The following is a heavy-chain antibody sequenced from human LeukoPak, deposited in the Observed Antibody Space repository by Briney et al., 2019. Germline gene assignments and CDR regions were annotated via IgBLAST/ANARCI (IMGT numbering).Heavy chain of an antibody. V-gene: IGHV3-48*03. CDR1: GFTFSSYE. CDR2: ISSSGSTI. D-gene: IGHD3-10*01. CDR3: ASRLWFGELFSYYYGMDV. J-gene: IGHJ6*02. Sequence: GRSLRLSCAASGFTFSSYEMNWVRQAPGKGLEWVSYISSSGSTIYYADSVKGRFTISRDNAKNSLYLQMNSLRAEDTAVYYCASRLWFGELFSYYYGMDVWGQGTTVTVSS.